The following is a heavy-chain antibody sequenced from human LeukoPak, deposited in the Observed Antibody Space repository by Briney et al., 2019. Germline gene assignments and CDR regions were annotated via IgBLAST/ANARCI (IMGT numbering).Heavy chain of an antibody. CDR3: ARRISFCWFDP. V-gene: IGHV4-34*01. CDR1: GGSFSGYY. D-gene: IGHD2-15*01. CDR2: INHSGST. Sequence: SETLSLTCAVYGGSFSGYYWSWIRQPPGKGLEWIGEINHSGSTNYNPSLKSRVTISVDTSKNQFSLKLSSVTAADTAVYYCARRISFCWFDPWGQGTLVAVSS. J-gene: IGHJ5*02.